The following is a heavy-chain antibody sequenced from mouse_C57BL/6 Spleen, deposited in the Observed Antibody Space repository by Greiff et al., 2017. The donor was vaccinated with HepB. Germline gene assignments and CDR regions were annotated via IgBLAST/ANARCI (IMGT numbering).Heavy chain of an antibody. CDR2: IHPNSGST. Sequence: QVQLQQPGAELVKPGASVKLSCKASGYTFTSYWMHWVKQRPGQGLEWIGMIHPNSGSTNYNEKFKSKATLTVDKSSSTAYMQLSSLTSEDSAVSYCARSLARRGYFDVWGTGTTVTVSS. V-gene: IGHV1-64*01. CDR3: ARSLARRGYFDV. CDR1: GYTFTSYW. J-gene: IGHJ1*03.